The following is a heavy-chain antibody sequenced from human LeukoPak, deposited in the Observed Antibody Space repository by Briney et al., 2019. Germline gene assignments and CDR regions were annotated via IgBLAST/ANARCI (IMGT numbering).Heavy chain of an antibody. CDR2: IYHSGST. CDR3: ARGYSSSWSDY. Sequence: PSETLSLTCTVSGGSINSYHWSWVRQPPGKGLEWIGEIYHSGSTNYNPSLKSRVTISVDKSKNQFSLKLSSVTAADTAVYYCARGYSSSWSDYWGQGTLVTVSS. V-gene: IGHV4-4*02. J-gene: IGHJ4*02. D-gene: IGHD6-13*01. CDR1: GGSINSYH.